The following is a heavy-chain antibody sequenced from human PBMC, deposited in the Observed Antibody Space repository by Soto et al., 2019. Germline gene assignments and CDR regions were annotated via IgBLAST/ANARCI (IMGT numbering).Heavy chain of an antibody. Sequence: QVQLQQWGAGLLKPSETLSLTCAVYGGSFSGYYWSWIRQPPGKGLEWIGEINHSGSTNYNPSLKSRVTISVDTSENQFSLKLSSVTAADTAVYYCARVWYSSSWIDYWGQGTLVTVSS. V-gene: IGHV4-34*01. CDR2: INHSGST. D-gene: IGHD6-13*01. J-gene: IGHJ4*02. CDR1: GGSFSGYY. CDR3: ARVWYSSSWIDY.